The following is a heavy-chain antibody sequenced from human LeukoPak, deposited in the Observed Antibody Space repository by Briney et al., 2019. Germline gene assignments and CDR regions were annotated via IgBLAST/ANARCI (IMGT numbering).Heavy chain of an antibody. Sequence: SETLSLTCTVSGGSISSSSYYWGWIRQPPGKGLEWIGSIYYSGSTYYNPSLKGRVTMSVDTSKNQLSLRLSSVTAADTAVYYCARDNGGDYWYSDIRGRGTLVTVSS. J-gene: IGHJ2*01. D-gene: IGHD2-21*01. CDR1: GGSISSSSYY. CDR3: ARDNGGDYWYSDI. V-gene: IGHV4-39*07. CDR2: IYYSGST.